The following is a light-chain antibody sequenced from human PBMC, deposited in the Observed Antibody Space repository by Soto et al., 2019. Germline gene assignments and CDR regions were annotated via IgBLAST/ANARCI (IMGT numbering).Light chain of an antibody. J-gene: IGKJ5*01. Sequence: EIVLTHSPGTLTESLGDRATLSCRASQIISSSYLAWYQQKPGQAPRLLFYGASNRATGIPARFSGSGSGTEFILTISSMQSEDFAVYYCQQYNNWPPITFGQGTRLEV. CDR2: GAS. CDR1: QIISSSY. CDR3: QQYNNWPPIT. V-gene: IGKV3D-15*01.